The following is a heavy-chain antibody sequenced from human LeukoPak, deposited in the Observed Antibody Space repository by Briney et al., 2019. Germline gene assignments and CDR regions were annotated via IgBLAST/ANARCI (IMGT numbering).Heavy chain of an antibody. J-gene: IGHJ6*02. CDR2: ISYDGSNN. V-gene: IGHV3-30*04. CDR3: ARGHGYSSGWYLGRGYYYYYGMDV. D-gene: IGHD6-19*01. CDR1: GFTFSGYA. Sequence: GGSLRLAWAASGFTFSGYAMHWVRQAPGKGLEWVAVISYDGSNNYYADSVKGRFTISRDNSKNTLYLQMNSLRAEDTAVYYCARGHGYSSGWYLGRGYYYYYGMDVWGQGTTVSVSS.